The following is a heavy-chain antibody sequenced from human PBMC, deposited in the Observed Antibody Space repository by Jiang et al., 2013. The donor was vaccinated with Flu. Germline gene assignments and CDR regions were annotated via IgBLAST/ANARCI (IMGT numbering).Heavy chain of an antibody. V-gene: IGHV1-18*01. CDR3: ARAGGLIGAAGPYH. Sequence: GAEVKKPGSSVKVSCKASGYTFSNYGISWVRQAPGQGLEWMGWISADSGTTKIAQNYQDRVTMTTDTSTTTAYMEVRGLTYDDTAIYYCARAGGLIGAAGPYHWGQGTLVTVSS. J-gene: IGHJ5*02. CDR1: GYTFSNYG. CDR2: ISADSGTT. D-gene: IGHD6-13*01.